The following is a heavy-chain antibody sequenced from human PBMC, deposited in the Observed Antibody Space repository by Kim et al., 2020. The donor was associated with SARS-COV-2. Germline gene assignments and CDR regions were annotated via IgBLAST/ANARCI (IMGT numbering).Heavy chain of an antibody. D-gene: IGHD6-19*01. CDR1: GFTFSSYG. CDR3: ARDEAGTKYYFDY. CDR2: IWYDGSNK. V-gene: IGHV3-33*01. J-gene: IGHJ4*02. Sequence: GGSLRLSCAASGFTFSSYGMHWVRQAPGKGLEWVAVIWYDGSNKYYADSVKGRFTISRDNSKNTLYLQMNSLRAEDTAVYYCARDEAGTKYYFDYWGQGTLVTVSS.